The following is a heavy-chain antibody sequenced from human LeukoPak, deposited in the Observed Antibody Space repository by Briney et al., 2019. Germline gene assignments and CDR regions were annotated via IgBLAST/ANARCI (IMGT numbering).Heavy chain of an antibody. J-gene: IGHJ1*01. CDR1: GFTFSNAW. D-gene: IGHD4-17*01. V-gene: IGHV3-15*01. Sequence: GGSLRLSCAASGFTFSNAWMSWVRQAPGKGLEWVDRIKSKTDGGTTDYAAPVKGRFTISRDDSKNTLYLQMNSLKTEDTAVYYCTTYYGYFQHWGQGTLVTVSS. CDR2: IKSKTDGGTT. CDR3: TTYYGYFQH.